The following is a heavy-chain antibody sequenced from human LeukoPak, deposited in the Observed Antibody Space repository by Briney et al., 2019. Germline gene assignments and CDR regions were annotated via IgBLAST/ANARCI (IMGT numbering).Heavy chain of an antibody. J-gene: IGHJ4*02. V-gene: IGHV3-30*18. D-gene: IGHD4-17*01. CDR1: GFTFSSYG. Sequence: GGSLRLSCAASGFTFSSYGMHWVRQAPGKGLEWVAVISYDGSNKYYADSVKGRFTISRDNSKNTLYLQMNSLRAEDTAVYYCANALYGTIDYWGQGTLVTVSS. CDR2: ISYDGSNK. CDR3: ANALYGTIDY.